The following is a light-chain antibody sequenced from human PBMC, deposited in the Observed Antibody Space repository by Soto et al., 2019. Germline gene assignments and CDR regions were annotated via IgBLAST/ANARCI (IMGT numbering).Light chain of an antibody. V-gene: IGKV3-20*01. Sequence: EIGLTQSPGTLSLSPGERATLSCRASQSVSSSYLAWYQQKPGQAPRLLIYGASSRATGIPDRFSGSGSGTDFTLTISRLEPEDFAVYYCQQYGSSPWKFGQGTKV. CDR1: QSVSSSY. CDR2: GAS. CDR3: QQYGSSPWK. J-gene: IGKJ1*01.